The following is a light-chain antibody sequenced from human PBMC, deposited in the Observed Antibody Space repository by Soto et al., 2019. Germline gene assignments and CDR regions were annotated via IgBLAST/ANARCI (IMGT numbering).Light chain of an antibody. CDR2: EDN. J-gene: IGLJ1*01. CDR3: CSYAGNNNYV. Sequence: QSALTQPASVSGSPGQSITISCTGTSNDVGSYNLVSWYQQHPGKAPKLLIYEDNKRPSGVSNRFSGSKSGNTASLTISSLQSEDEADYHCCSYAGNNNYVFGTGTKV. V-gene: IGLV2-23*01. CDR1: SNDVGSYNL.